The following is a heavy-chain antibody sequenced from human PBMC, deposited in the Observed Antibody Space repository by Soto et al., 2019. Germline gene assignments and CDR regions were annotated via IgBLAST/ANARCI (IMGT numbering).Heavy chain of an antibody. CDR2: ISYGGST. D-gene: IGHD5-18*01. CDR1: GGSINGGGYC. Sequence: QVQLQESGPGLVKPSQTLSLTCTVSGGSINGGGYCWSWIRQHPGKGLDWIGCISYGGSTSYNPCLKSRVTISVDTSKTQFSLKLSSVTAADTAVYYCSRGILDWGQGTLITVSS. CDR3: SRGILD. J-gene: IGHJ4*02. V-gene: IGHV4-31*03.